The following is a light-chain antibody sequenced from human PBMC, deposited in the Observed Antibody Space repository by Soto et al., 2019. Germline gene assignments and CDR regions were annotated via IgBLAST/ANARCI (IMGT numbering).Light chain of an antibody. Sequence: EIVLTQSPGTLSLSPGERAPLSCRASQSVSSSYLAWYQQKPGQAPRLLIYGASSRATGIPDRFSGSGSGTDFTLTISRLEPEDFAVYYCQQYGSSLLFTFGPGTKVDIK. CDR3: QQYGSSLLFT. CDR2: GAS. V-gene: IGKV3-20*01. CDR1: QSVSSSY. J-gene: IGKJ3*01.